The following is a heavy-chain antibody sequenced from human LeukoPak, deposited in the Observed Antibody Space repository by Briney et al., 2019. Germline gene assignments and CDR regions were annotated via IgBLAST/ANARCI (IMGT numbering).Heavy chain of an antibody. J-gene: IGHJ4*02. CDR2: IWYDGSNK. Sequence: PGGSLRLSCAPSGFTFSSYGMHWVRQAPGKGLEWVAVIWYDGSNKYYADSVKGRFTISRDNSKNTLYLQMNSLRAEDTAVYYCARDDGKAYFDYWGQGTLVTVSS. D-gene: IGHD1-26*01. CDR1: GFTFSSYG. V-gene: IGHV3-33*01. CDR3: ARDDGKAYFDY.